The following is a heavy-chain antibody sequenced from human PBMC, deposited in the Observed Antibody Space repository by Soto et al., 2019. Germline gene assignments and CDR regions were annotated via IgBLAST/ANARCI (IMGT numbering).Heavy chain of an antibody. CDR2: RYYSEST. Sequence: SETLSLTCTVSGGSITTGGYYWSWIRQLPGKGLEWIGHRYYSESTYYNPSLKSRVSISLDTSKNQFSLKLSFVPAADPAMYYCARTKCSGGSCYSWSLDYWGQGTPVPVS. CDR1: GGSITTGGYY. CDR3: ARTKCSGGSCYSWSLDY. V-gene: IGHV4-31*03. D-gene: IGHD2-15*01. J-gene: IGHJ4*02.